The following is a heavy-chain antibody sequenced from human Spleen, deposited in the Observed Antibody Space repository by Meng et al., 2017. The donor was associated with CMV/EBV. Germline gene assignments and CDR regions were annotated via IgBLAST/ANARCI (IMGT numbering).Heavy chain of an antibody. CDR1: GFTFSSYG. J-gene: IGHJ4*02. V-gene: IGHV3-30*02. CDR3: AKDFSSGWTDY. Sequence: VLVVGLGGAVVQPGGSLRLSCAASGFTFSSYGMHWVRQAPGKGLEWVAFIRYDGSNKYYADSVKGRFTISRDNSKNTLYLQMNSLRAEDTAVYYCAKDFSSGWTDYWGQGTLVTVSS. D-gene: IGHD6-19*01. CDR2: IRYDGSNK.